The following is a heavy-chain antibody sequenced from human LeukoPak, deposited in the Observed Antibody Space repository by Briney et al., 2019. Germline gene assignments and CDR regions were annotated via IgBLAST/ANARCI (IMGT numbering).Heavy chain of an antibody. CDR3: ARDRSTTGTGWGMDV. D-gene: IGHD1-1*01. J-gene: IGHJ6*04. CDR1: GYTFTGSY. Sequence: ASVKVSCKASGYTFTGSYMHWVRQAPGQGLEWMGWINPNGGGTNYAQKFQGWVTMTRDTSISTAYMELSRLRSDDTAVYYCARDRSTTGTGWGMDVWGEATTVTVSS. V-gene: IGHV1-2*04. CDR2: INPNGGGT.